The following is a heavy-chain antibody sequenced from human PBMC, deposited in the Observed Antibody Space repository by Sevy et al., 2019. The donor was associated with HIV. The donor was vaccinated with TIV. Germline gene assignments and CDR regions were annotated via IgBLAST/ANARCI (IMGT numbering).Heavy chain of an antibody. Sequence: SETLSLTCTVSGGSVSSVSYYWSWIRQPPGKGLEWIGYIYSSWSTNYNPSLKSRVTISEDTSNNQFSLRLSSVTAADTAVYYCASLAAAAAPYFDYWGQGTLVTVSS. V-gene: IGHV4-61*01. J-gene: IGHJ4*02. CDR1: GGSVSSVSYY. D-gene: IGHD6-13*01. CDR3: ASLAAAAAPYFDY. CDR2: IYSSWST.